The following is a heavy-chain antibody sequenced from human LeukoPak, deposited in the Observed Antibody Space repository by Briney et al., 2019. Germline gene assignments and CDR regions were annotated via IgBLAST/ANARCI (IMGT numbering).Heavy chain of an antibody. Sequence: GGSLRLSCAASGFTFSNAWMSWIRQAPGKGLEWVGRIKSKTDGGTTDYAAPVEGRFTISRDDSENTLYLQMNSLKSEDTAVYYCSTDQGYGSGGYYWFDPWGQGTLVTVSS. J-gene: IGHJ5*02. CDR1: GFTFSNAW. CDR2: IKSKTDGGTT. CDR3: STDQGYGSGGYYWFDP. D-gene: IGHD3-10*01. V-gene: IGHV3-15*01.